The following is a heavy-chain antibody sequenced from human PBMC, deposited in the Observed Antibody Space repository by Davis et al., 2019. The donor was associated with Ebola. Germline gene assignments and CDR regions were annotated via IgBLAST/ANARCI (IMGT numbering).Heavy chain of an antibody. V-gene: IGHV4-61*01. D-gene: IGHD6-19*01. J-gene: IGHJ4*02. CDR1: GGSISSSSYY. Sequence: SETLSLTCTVSGGSISSSSYYWSWIRQPPGKGLEWIGYIYYTGSTNYNPSLKSRVTILVDTSKNQFSLKVSSVTAADTAVYYCARVYSGWYPDYWGQGTLVTVSS. CDR2: IYYTGST. CDR3: ARVYSGWYPDY.